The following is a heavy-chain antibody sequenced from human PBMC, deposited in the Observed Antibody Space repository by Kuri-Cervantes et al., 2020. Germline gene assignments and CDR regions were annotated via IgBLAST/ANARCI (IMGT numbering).Heavy chain of an antibody. J-gene: IGHJ4*02. CDR3: AESYEPAGTTLGYFDY. D-gene: IGHD6-13*01. V-gene: IGHV3-7*01. CDR1: GFTFSSYA. Sequence: GESLKISCAASGFTFSSYAMSWVRQAPGKGLEWVANIKQKGSGKYYVDSVKGRFTIPRDNAKNSLYLQMNSLRAEDTGVYYCAESYEPAGTTLGYFDYWGQGTLVTVSS. CDR2: IKQKGSGK.